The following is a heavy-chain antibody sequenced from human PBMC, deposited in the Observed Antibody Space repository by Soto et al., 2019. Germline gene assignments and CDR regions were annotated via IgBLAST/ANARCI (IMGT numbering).Heavy chain of an antibody. CDR1: GGTFSSYA. J-gene: IGHJ4*02. D-gene: IGHD1-1*01. CDR3: ASSLLYKWNYGGSDY. Sequence: SVKVSCKASGGTFSSYAISWVRQAPGQGLEWMGGIIPIFGTANYAQKFQGRVTITADESTSTAYMELSSLRSEDTAVYYCASSLLYKWNYGGSDYWGXGXLVTVSS. V-gene: IGHV1-69*13. CDR2: IIPIFGTA.